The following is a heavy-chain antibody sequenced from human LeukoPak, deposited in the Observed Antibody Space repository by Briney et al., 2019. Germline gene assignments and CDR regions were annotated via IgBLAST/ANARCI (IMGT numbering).Heavy chain of an antibody. CDR1: GFTFSSYP. D-gene: IGHD3-10*01. CDR2: ISSNGGST. V-gene: IGHV3-64*01. CDR3: ARGLNSWFGQDYYYYMDV. J-gene: IGHJ6*03. Sequence: PGGSLRLSCAASGFTFSSYPMHWVRQAPGKGLEYVSAISSNGGSTYYANSVKGRFTLSRDNSKNTLYLQMGSLRAEDMAVYYCARGLNSWFGQDYYYYMDVWGKGTTVTVSS.